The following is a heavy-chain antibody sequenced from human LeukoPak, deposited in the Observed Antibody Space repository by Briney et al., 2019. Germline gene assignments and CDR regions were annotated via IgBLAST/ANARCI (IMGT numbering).Heavy chain of an antibody. J-gene: IGHJ4*02. CDR1: GFTFSSYA. CDR2: ISGSGGST. Sequence: PGGSLRLSCAASGFTFSSYAMSWVRQAPGKGLEWVSAISGSGGSTYYADSVKGRFTISRDNSKNTLYLQMNSLRAEDTAVYYSAKPLKGGDYYDVFDYWGQGTLVTVSS. D-gene: IGHD3-22*01. V-gene: IGHV3-23*01. CDR3: AKPLKGGDYYDVFDY.